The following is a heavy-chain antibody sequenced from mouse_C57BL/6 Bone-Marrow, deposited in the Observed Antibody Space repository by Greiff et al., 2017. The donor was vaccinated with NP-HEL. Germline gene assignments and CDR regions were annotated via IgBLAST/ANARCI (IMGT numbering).Heavy chain of an antibody. J-gene: IGHJ1*03. CDR3: ARSTTVVAWHFDV. D-gene: IGHD1-1*01. Sequence: EVKLVESGPGLAKPSQTLSLTCSVSGYSITSAYWNWIRKFPGNKLEYMGYISYSGSTYYNPSPKSRISITRDTSKNQYYLQLNTVTTVDTATYDCARSTTVVAWHFDVWGTGTTVTVSS. CDR1: GYSITSAY. CDR2: ISYSGST. V-gene: IGHV3-8*01.